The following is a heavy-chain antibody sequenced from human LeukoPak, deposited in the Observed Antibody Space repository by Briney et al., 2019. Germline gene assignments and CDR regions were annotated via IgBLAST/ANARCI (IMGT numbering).Heavy chain of an antibody. CDR2: FDPEDGET. CDR3: ATDVFAVVPAAIYYYR. CDR1: GDTLTELS. V-gene: IGHV1-24*01. Sequence: ASVKVSCKVSGDTLTELSMHWVRQAPGKGLEWMGGFDPEDGETIYAQKFQGRVTMTEDTSTDTAYMELSSLRSEDTAVYYCATDVFAVVPAAIYYYRWGQGTLVTVSS. J-gene: IGHJ4*02. D-gene: IGHD2-2*02.